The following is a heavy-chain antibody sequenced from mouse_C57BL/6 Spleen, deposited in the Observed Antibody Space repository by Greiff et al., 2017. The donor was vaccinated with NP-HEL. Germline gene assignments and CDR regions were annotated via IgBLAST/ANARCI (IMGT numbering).Heavy chain of an antibody. J-gene: IGHJ3*01. Sequence: VQLQQSGAELVRPGASVKLSCTASGFNIKDDYMHWVKQRPEQGLEWIGWIDPENGDTEYASKFQGKATITADTSSNTAYLQLSSLTSEDTAVYYCTKGSSGYFAYWGQVTLVTVSA. V-gene: IGHV14-4*01. CDR1: GFNIKDDY. CDR3: TKGSSGYFAY. D-gene: IGHD3-2*02. CDR2: IDPENGDT.